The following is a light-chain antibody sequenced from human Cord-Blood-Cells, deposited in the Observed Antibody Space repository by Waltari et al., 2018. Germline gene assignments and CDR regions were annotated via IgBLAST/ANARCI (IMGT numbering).Light chain of an antibody. V-gene: IGLV5-45*02. Sequence: QAVLTQPSSLSASPGASASLTCTLRSGINVGTYRIYWYQQKPGSPPQYLLRYKSDSDKQHGSGVRSRFSGSKDASANAGILLISGLQSEDEADYYSMIWHSSAVVFGGGTKLTVL. CDR1: SGINVGTYR. CDR2: YKSDSDK. CDR3: MIWHSSAVV. J-gene: IGLJ2*01.